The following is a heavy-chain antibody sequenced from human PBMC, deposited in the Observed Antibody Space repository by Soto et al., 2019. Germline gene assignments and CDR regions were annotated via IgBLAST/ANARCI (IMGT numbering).Heavy chain of an antibody. J-gene: IGHJ4*02. CDR2: LSDSGGSI. CDR3: AKVSSSWYAGFFDL. D-gene: IGHD6-13*01. V-gene: IGHV3-23*01. CDR1: GFTFSRHA. Sequence: EVQLLESGGGLVQPGGSLRLSCTASGFTFSRHAMTWVRQAPGKGLEWVSGLSDSGGSIYYADSVKGRFTISRDNSMNTRYLQMNPLRAEDTAIYYCAKVSSSWYAGFFDLWGQGTLVTVSS.